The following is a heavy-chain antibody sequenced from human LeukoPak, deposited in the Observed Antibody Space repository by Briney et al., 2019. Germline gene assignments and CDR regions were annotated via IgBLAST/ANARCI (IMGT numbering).Heavy chain of an antibody. CDR1: GFTFSSYG. J-gene: IGHJ3*02. D-gene: IGHD6-19*01. CDR2: IGYDGNHE. Sequence: PGTSLRLSCAASGFTFSSYGMHWVRQASGKGLEWVAYIGYDGNHEFYVDSVKGRFTISRDNSKNTLYLQMNSLRAEDTAVYYCAKVAPRYSSGWYAFDIWGQGTMVTVSS. CDR3: AKVAPRYSSGWYAFDI. V-gene: IGHV3-30*18.